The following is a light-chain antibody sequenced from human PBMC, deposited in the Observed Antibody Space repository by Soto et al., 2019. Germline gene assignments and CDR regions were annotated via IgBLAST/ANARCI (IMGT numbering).Light chain of an antibody. CDR2: GAS. CDR3: QQFHNWPPIT. V-gene: IGKV3-15*01. J-gene: IGKJ5*01. Sequence: EIVLTESPGTLSLSPGERATLSCRASQSVSSYLAWYQQKPGQAPRLLIYGASTRATGIPARFSGSGSGTEFTLTISSLQSEDFAVYYCQQFHNWPPITFGQGTRLEIK. CDR1: QSVSSY.